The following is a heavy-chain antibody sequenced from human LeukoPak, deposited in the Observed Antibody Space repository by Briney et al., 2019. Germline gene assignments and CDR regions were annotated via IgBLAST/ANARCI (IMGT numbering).Heavy chain of an antibody. Sequence: SETLSLTCSVSGYSISSDYYWGWIRQPPGKGLEWIGSIYHSGSTYYKPSLKSRVTILVDSSKNQFSLKVRSVTAADTAIYYCAKGAGGFSYYNWFDPWGQGTLVTVSS. CDR3: AKGAGGFSYYNWFDP. V-gene: IGHV4-38-2*02. J-gene: IGHJ5*02. CDR1: GYSISSDYY. D-gene: IGHD5-18*01. CDR2: IYHSGST.